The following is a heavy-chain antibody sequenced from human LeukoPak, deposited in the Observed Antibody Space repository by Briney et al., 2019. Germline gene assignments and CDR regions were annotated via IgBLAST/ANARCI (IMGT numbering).Heavy chain of an antibody. CDR2: IIPIWGRA. D-gene: IGHD3-3*02. V-gene: IGHV1-69*05. CDR1: GGTFSSYA. Sequence: ASVKVSCKSSGGTFSSYAISWVRQAPGQGLEGMGGIIPIWGRANCAHKFQGRVTLTKDESTSTDYMELSRLRSEDTAVSYCASYSIRIGATDYWGKGTLVTVSS. CDR3: ASYSIRIGATDY. J-gene: IGHJ4*02.